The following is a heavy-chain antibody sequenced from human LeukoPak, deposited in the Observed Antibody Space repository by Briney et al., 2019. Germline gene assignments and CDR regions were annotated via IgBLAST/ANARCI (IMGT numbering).Heavy chain of an antibody. CDR2: ISGNGGST. J-gene: IGHJ4*02. V-gene: IGHV3-23*01. CDR1: GFTFSSYA. D-gene: IGHD3-9*01. Sequence: PGGSLRLPCAAPGFTFSSYAMSWVRQTPGKGLEWVSAISGNGGSTYYADSVKGRVTISRDNSKSTLYLQMNSLRAEDTAVYYCAREPTGHFDYWGQGTLVTVSS. CDR3: AREPTGHFDY.